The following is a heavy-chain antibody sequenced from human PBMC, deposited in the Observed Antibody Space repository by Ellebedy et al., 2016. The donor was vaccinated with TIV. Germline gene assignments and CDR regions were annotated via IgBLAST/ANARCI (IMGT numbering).Heavy chain of an antibody. Sequence: SGPTLVKPTETLTLTCTVSGFSLSNARMGVSWIRQPPGKALEWLAHIFSNDEKSYSTSLKRRLTISKDTSKSQVVLTMTNMDPVDTATYYCAHRPRGSNSNPFDSWGQGTLVTVSS. J-gene: IGHJ4*02. D-gene: IGHD5-24*01. CDR3: AHRPRGSNSNPFDS. CDR2: IFSNDEK. CDR1: GFSLSNARMG. V-gene: IGHV2-26*01.